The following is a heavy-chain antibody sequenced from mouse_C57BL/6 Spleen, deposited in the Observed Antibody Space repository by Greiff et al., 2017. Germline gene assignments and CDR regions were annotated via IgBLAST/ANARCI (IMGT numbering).Heavy chain of an antibody. D-gene: IGHD1-1*01. Sequence: QVQLKESGAELVKPGASVKISCKASGYAFSSYWMNWVKQRPGKGLEWIGQIYPGDGDTNYNGKFKGKATLTADKSSSTAYMQLSSLTSEDSAVYFCARSFTTVGDYWGQGTTLTVSS. CDR2: IYPGDGDT. CDR3: ARSFTTVGDY. J-gene: IGHJ2*01. CDR1: GYAFSSYW. V-gene: IGHV1-80*01.